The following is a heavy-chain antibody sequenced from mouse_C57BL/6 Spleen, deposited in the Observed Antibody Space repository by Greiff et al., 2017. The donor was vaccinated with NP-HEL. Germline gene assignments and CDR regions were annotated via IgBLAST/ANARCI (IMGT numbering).Heavy chain of an antibody. CDR1: GFTFSSYG. CDR2: ISSGGSYT. V-gene: IGHV5-6*01. D-gene: IGHD2-12*01. J-gene: IGHJ2*01. Sequence: EVHLVESGGDLVKPGGSLKLSCAASGFTFSSYGMSWVRQTPDKRLEWVATISSGGSYTYYPDSVKGRFTISRDNAKNTLYLQMSSLKSEDTAMYYCARHINYSLDYWGQGTTLTVSS. CDR3: ARHINYSLDY.